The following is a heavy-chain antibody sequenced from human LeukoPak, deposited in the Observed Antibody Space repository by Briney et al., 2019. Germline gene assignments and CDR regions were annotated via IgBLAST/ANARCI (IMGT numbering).Heavy chain of an antibody. J-gene: IGHJ4*02. Sequence: SVTVSCKASGGTFSSYDITWVRQAPGQGLEWMGGIIPIFGTANYAQKFQGRVTITADKSTSTAYMELSSLRSEDTAVYYCARSSSSWDIDYWGQGTLVTVSS. CDR2: IIPIFGTA. CDR3: ARSSSSWDIDY. D-gene: IGHD6-13*01. V-gene: IGHV1-69*06. CDR1: GGTFSSYD.